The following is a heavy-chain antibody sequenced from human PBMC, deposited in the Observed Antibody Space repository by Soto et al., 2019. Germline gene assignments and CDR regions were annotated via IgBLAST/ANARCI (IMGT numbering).Heavy chain of an antibody. D-gene: IGHD2-8*02. CDR3: ARELVEVINSNADYYGLDV. J-gene: IGHJ6*02. CDR1: GFTFSNYW. Sequence: EVQLVESGGDLVHPRGSLRLSCAASGFTFSNYWMHWVRQAPGKGLVWVSRINSYGTSVNYAESVKGRFTISRDNAKNTLYLQMNSLRAEDMAVYFCARELVEVINSNADYYGLDVWGQGTTVTVSS. CDR2: INSYGTSV. V-gene: IGHV3-74*01.